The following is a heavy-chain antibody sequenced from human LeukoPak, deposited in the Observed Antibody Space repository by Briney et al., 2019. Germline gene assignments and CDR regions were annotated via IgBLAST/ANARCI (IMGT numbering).Heavy chain of an antibody. CDR1: GFTFSSYA. CDR2: ISYDGSNK. D-gene: IGHD6-19*01. Sequence: PGGSLRLSCAASGFTFSSYAMHWVRQAPGKGLEWVAVISYDGSNKYYADSVKGRFTISRDNSKNTPYLQMNSLRAEDTAVYYCARGTSGWYNRAFDPWGQGTLVTVSS. J-gene: IGHJ5*02. CDR3: ARGTSGWYNRAFDP. V-gene: IGHV3-30-3*01.